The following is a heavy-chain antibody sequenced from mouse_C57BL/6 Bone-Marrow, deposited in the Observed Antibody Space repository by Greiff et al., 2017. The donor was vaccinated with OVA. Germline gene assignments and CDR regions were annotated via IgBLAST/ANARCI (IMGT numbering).Heavy chain of an antibody. V-gene: IGHV1-85*01. J-gene: IGHJ3*01. CDR1: GYTFTSYD. CDR2: IYPRDGST. CDR3: ANDYAPFAY. Sequence: VKLMESGPELVKPGASVKLSCKASGYTFTSYDINWVKQRPGQGLEWIGWIYPRDGSTKYNEKFKGKATLTVDTSSSTAYMELHSLTSEDSAVYFCANDYAPFAYWGQGTLVTVSA. D-gene: IGHD2-4*01.